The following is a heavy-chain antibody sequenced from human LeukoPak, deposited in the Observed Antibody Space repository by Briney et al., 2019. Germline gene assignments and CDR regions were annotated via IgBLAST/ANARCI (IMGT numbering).Heavy chain of an antibody. CDR3: AREATTVTKGLDY. CDR1: GYTFTSYA. J-gene: IGHJ4*02. V-gene: IGHV1-3*01. Sequence: GASVKVSCKASGYTFTSYAMHWVRQAPGQRLEWMGWINAGNGNTKYSQRFQGRVTITRDTSASTAYMELSSLRSEDTAVYYCAREATTVTKGLDYWGQGTLVTVSS. CDR2: INAGNGNT. D-gene: IGHD4-17*01.